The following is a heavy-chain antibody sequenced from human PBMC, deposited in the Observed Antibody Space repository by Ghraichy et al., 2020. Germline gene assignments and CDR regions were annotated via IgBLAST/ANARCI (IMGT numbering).Heavy chain of an antibody. V-gene: IGHV3-23*01. Sequence: LSLTCAASGFSFSSYAMSWVRQAPGKGLEWVSGISGSGISTYYADSVKGRFTISRDNSKNTLYLQMNSLRAEDTAVYYCTKVHSSGWYQLKSGPFDYWGQGTLVTVSS. CDR1: GFSFSSYA. D-gene: IGHD6-19*01. J-gene: IGHJ4*02. CDR2: ISGSGIST. CDR3: TKVHSSGWYQLKSGPFDY.